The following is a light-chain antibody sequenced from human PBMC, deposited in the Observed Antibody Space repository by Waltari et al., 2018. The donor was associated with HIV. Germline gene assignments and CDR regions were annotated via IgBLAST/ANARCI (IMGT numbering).Light chain of an antibody. Sequence: QSALTQPPSASGSPGQSVTLSCTGTSSDVGGYNYVPWHQQHPGKAPKLMIYDVIKRTSGVPDRFSGSKSGNTASLTVSGLQPEDEADYYCSSHAGSKVVFGGGTRLTVL. CDR2: DVI. CDR1: SSDVGGYNY. CDR3: SSHAGSKVV. V-gene: IGLV2-8*01. J-gene: IGLJ2*01.